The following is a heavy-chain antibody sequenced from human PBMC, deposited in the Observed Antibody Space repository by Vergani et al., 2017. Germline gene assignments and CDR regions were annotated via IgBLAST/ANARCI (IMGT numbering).Heavy chain of an antibody. J-gene: IGHJ2*01. V-gene: IGHV3-48*01. Sequence: EVQLVESGGGLVQPGGSLRLSCAASGFTFSSYSMNWVRQAPGKGLEGVSYISSSSSTIYYADSVKGRFTIARDNAKNSLYLQMNSLRAEDTAVYYCARDYYDILTGYYSAYWYFDLWGRGTLVTVSS. CDR2: ISSSSSTI. D-gene: IGHD3-9*01. CDR1: GFTFSSYS. CDR3: ARDYYDILTGYYSAYWYFDL.